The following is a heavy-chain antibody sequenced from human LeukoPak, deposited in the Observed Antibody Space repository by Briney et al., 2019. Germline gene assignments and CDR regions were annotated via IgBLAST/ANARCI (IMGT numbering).Heavy chain of an antibody. CDR1: GGSISGSAYY. D-gene: IGHD3-22*01. J-gene: IGHJ3*02. V-gene: IGHV4-39*07. CDR3: ARDRRLTMIAILITDAFDI. CDR2: IYYNGRT. Sequence: SETLSPTCTVSGGSISGSAYYWAWIRQPPGKGLEWIGSIYYNGRTLYNPSLKSRVIMSVDTSKNQFSLRLTSVTAADTAVYYCARDRRLTMIAILITDAFDIWGQGTMFTVSS.